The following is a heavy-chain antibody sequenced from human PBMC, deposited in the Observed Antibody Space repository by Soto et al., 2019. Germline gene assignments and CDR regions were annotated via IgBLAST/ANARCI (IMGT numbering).Heavy chain of an antibody. Sequence: GGSLRLSCAASGFTFSSYGMHWVRQAPGKGLEWVAVIWYDGSNKYYADSVKGRFTISRDNSKNTLYLQMNSLRAEDTAVYYCARDGSEQGLPPYYYGMDVWGQGTTVTVSS. J-gene: IGHJ6*02. V-gene: IGHV3-33*01. CDR3: ARDGSEQGLPPYYYGMDV. CDR2: IWYDGSNK. D-gene: IGHD3-10*01. CDR1: GFTFSSYG.